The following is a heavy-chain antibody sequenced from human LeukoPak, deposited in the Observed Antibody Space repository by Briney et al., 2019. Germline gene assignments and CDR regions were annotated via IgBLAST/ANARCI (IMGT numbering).Heavy chain of an antibody. CDR1: GFTFSNAW. D-gene: IGHD4-23*01. V-gene: IGHV3-15*01. Sequence: PGGSLRLPCAASGFTFSNAWMSWVRQAPGKGLEWVGRIKSKTDGGTTDYAAPVKGRFTISRDDSKNTLYLQMNSLKTEDTAVYYCTRDDYGGNGPFDYWGQGTLVTVSS. CDR3: TRDDYGGNGPFDY. J-gene: IGHJ4*02. CDR2: IKSKTDGGTT.